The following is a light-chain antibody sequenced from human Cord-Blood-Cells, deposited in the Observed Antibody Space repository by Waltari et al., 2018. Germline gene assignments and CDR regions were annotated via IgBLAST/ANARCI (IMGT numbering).Light chain of an antibody. CDR1: SSDVCGYNY. CDR3: SSYTSSSTL. V-gene: IGLV2-14*01. Sequence: QSALTQPASVSGSPGQSITIPCTGTSSDVCGYNYVSCYQQHPGKAPKLMLYDVSNRPSGVYKRFTASKSGNTASLTISGLQAEDEADDYCSSYTSSSTLFGTGTKVTVL. CDR2: DVS. J-gene: IGLJ1*01.